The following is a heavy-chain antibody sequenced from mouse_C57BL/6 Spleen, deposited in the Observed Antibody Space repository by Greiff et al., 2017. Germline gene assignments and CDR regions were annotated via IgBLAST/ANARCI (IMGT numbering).Heavy chain of an antibody. D-gene: IGHD1-1*01. Sequence: EVMLVESGGGLVKPGGSLKLSCAASGFTFSSYAMSWVRQTPEKRLEGVATISDGGSYTYYPDNVKGRFTISRDNAKNNLYLQMSHLKSEDTAMYYCARDYGSSYGYAMDYWGQGTSVTVSS. J-gene: IGHJ4*01. CDR1: GFTFSSYA. V-gene: IGHV5-4*03. CDR3: ARDYGSSYGYAMDY. CDR2: ISDGGSYT.